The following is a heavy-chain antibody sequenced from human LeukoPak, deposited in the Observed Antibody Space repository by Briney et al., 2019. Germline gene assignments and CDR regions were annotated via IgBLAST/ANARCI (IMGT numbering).Heavy chain of an antibody. CDR3: ARDISGSYLD. J-gene: IGHJ4*02. Sequence: SETLSLTCTVSGGSISSGSYYWSWIRQPAGKGLEWIGRIYTSGSTNYNPSLKSRVTISVDTSKNQFSLKLSSVTAADTAVYYCARDISGSYLDWGQGTLVTVSS. D-gene: IGHD1-26*01. V-gene: IGHV4-61*02. CDR2: IYTSGST. CDR1: GGSISSGSYY.